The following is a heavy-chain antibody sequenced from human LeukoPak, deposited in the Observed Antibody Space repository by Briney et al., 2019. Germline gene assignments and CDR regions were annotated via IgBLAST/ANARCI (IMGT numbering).Heavy chain of an antibody. V-gene: IGHV3-23*01. CDR3: AKGGGYDSSWDYHFDY. Sequence: GGSLRLSCAASGLLFSTYAMSWVRQAPGKGLEAVSGLSGSGGSTSSADSVKGRFTISRNNTRNTLYLQTNSLRAEDTAVYYCAKGGGYDSSWDYHFDYWGQGTLVTVSS. J-gene: IGHJ4*02. CDR2: LSGSGGST. CDR1: GLLFSTYA. D-gene: IGHD5-12*01.